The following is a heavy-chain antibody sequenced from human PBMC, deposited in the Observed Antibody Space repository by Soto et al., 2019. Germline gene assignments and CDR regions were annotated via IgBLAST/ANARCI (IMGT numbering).Heavy chain of an antibody. J-gene: IGHJ4*02. Sequence: GGSLRLSCAASGFTFSSYAMHWVRQAPGKGLEWVAVISYDGSNKYYADSVKGRFTISRDNSKNTLYLQMNSLRVEDTAVYYCASVFAYWGQGTLVIVSS. D-gene: IGHD3-3*01. CDR1: GFTFSSYA. CDR2: ISYDGSNK. V-gene: IGHV3-30-3*01. CDR3: ASVFAY.